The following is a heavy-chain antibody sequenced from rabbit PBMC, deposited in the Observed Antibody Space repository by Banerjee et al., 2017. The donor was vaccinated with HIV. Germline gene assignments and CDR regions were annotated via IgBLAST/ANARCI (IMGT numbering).Heavy chain of an antibody. V-gene: IGHV1S45*01. J-gene: IGHJ4*01. D-gene: IGHD8-1*01. CDR1: GFSFSSGYY. CDR2: IYAGSTGST. Sequence: QEQLEESGGDPVKPGASLTLTCTASGFSFSSGYYMYWGRQAPGTGLEWIACIYAGSTGSTYYASWAKGRFTISKTSSATVTLQVTSLTAADTATYFCARYDGGSGGYDLWGQGTLVTVS. CDR3: ARYDGGSGGYDL.